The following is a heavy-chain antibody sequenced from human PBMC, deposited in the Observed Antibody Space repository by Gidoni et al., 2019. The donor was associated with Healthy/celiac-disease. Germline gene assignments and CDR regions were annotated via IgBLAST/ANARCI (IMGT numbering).Heavy chain of an antibody. CDR1: GYSVNSYC. V-gene: IGHV5-51*03. CDR2: IYPCDSDT. CDR3: ARLAVSIHDYGDLGAFDI. D-gene: IGHD4-17*01. J-gene: IGHJ3*02. Sequence: EVQLVQAGAEVKKPGEALKSSCKGSGYSVNSYCIGWVRQMPGTGLEWMGIIYPCDSDTRYSPSFQGQVTISADKSISTAYLQWSSLKASDTAMYYCARLAVSIHDYGDLGAFDIWGQGTMVTVSS.